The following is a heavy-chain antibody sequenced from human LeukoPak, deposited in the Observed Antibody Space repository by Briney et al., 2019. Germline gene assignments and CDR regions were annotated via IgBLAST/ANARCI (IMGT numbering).Heavy chain of an antibody. CDR3: ARVAIFGVYMAYYFDY. V-gene: IGHV1-18*01. Sequence: GASVTVSCKASGYTFTCYDISWVRQAPGQGREWMGWISAYSGNTNSAQKLQGRVTMATDTSMSTAYMELRSLRSDGAAVYYWARVAIFGVYMAYYFDYWGQGTLVTVSS. CDR1: GYTFTCYD. D-gene: IGHD3-3*01. CDR2: ISAYSGNT. J-gene: IGHJ4*02.